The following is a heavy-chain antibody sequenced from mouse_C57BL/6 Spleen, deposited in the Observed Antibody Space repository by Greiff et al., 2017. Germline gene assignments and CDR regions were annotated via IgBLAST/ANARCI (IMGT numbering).Heavy chain of an antibody. V-gene: IGHV1-15*01. CDR1: GYTFTDYE. J-gene: IGHJ2*01. CDR2: IDPETGGT. CDR3: TRRGSDY. Sequence: VQLQQSGAELVRPGASVTLSCQASGYTFTDYEMHWVKQTPVHGLEWIGAIDPETGGTAYNQKFKGKAILTADKSSSTAYMELRSLTSEDSAVYYCTRRGSDYWGQGTTLTVSS.